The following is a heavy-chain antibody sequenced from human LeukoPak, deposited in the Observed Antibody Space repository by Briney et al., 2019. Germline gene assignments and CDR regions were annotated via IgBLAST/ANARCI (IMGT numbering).Heavy chain of an antibody. CDR1: GFIFSDYN. CDR2: ISSGSSTI. V-gene: IGHV3-48*02. Sequence: GGSLRLSCAASGFIFSDYNMNWVRQAPGKGLEWVSYISSGSSTIYYADSVKGRFTISRDNAKNSLYLQMNSLRDEDTAVYYCARDETPGYYYGMDVWGQGTTVTVSS. CDR3: ARDETPGYYYGMDV. J-gene: IGHJ6*02.